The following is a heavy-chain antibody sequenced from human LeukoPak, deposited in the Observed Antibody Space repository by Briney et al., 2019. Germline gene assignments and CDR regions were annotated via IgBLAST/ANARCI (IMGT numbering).Heavy chain of an antibody. J-gene: IGHJ6*03. CDR1: GGSISSYY. CDR2: IYYSGST. CDR3: ARETYSSSSSVFGGIGAYLPSQKGYYYYYYMDV. V-gene: IGHV4-59*01. Sequence: PSETLSLTCTVSGGSISSYYWSWIRQPPGKGLEWIGYIYYSGSTNYNPSLKSRVTISVDTSKNQFSLKLSSVTAADTAVYYCARETYSSSSSVFGGIGAYLPSQKGYYYYYYMDVWGKGTTVTVSS. D-gene: IGHD6-6*01.